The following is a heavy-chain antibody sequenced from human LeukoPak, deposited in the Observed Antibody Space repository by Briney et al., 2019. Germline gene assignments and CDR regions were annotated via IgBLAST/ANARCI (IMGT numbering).Heavy chain of an antibody. CDR3: ARTGAAAGTSSWFDP. CDR2: INPNSGGT. V-gene: IGHV1-2*02. J-gene: IGHJ5*02. CDR1: GYTFTGYY. D-gene: IGHD6-13*01. Sequence: ASVKVSCKASGYTFTGYYMHWVRQAPGQGLEWMGWINPNSGGTNYAQKFQGRVTMTRDTSISTAYMELSRLRSDDTAVYYCARTGAAAGTSSWFDPWGQGTLVTVSS.